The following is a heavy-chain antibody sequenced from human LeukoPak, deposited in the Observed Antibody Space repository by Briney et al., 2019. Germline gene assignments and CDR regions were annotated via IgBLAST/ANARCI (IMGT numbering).Heavy chain of an antibody. CDR3: ASQDYYDSSGHDY. Sequence: SETLSLTCTVSGGSISSYYWSWIRQPPGKGLEWIGYIYYSGSTNYNPSLKSRVTISVDTSRNQFSLKLSSVTAADTAVYYCASQDYYDSSGHDYWGQGTLVTVSS. V-gene: IGHV4-59*08. CDR2: IYYSGST. J-gene: IGHJ4*02. D-gene: IGHD3-22*01. CDR1: GGSISSYY.